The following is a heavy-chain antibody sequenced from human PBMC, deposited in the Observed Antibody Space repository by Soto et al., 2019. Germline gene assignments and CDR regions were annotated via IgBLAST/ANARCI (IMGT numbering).Heavy chain of an antibody. V-gene: IGHV4-34*01. CDR3: ARSDNMNFFYGVHL. Sequence: PSETLSLACAVYGGSLSGYYWSWIRQSPGKGLEWIGEINHRGSSDYNPSLKSRVTISIDASKNHVSLELTSVTPADTAVYYCARSDNMNFFYGVHLWGQGSAVTV. CDR2: INHRGSS. J-gene: IGHJ6*02. D-gene: IGHD1-7*01. CDR1: GGSLSGYY.